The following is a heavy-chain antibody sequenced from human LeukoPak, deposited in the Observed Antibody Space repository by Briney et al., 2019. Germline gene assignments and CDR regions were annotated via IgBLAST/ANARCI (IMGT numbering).Heavy chain of an antibody. D-gene: IGHD6-19*01. V-gene: IGHV3-53*01. CDR3: ATVLSDSRGWYHFHN. J-gene: IGHJ4*02. Sequence: PGGSLRLSCAASGFSVRRKYMSWVRQTPGKGLEWVSLIYSGDTTYYADSVKGRFTISRDNSKNTLYLQMNSLRAEDTAVYYCATVLSDSRGWYHFHNWGQGTLVTVSS. CDR2: IYSGDTT. CDR1: GFSVRRKY.